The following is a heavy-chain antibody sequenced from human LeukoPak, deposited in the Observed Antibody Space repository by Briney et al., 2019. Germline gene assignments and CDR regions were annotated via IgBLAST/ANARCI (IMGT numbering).Heavy chain of an antibody. CDR3: ASALNSRSSSC. D-gene: IGHD6-13*01. CDR2: ISPNGGGT. Sequence: ASVKVSCKAPGYSFTGYYMHWVRQAPGQGLEWMGWISPNGGGTHYAQKFQGRVTMTTDTTIGTAYMELSRLTSDDTAVYYCASALNSRSSSCWGQGTRVTVFS. V-gene: IGHV1-2*02. J-gene: IGHJ4*01. CDR1: GYSFTGYY.